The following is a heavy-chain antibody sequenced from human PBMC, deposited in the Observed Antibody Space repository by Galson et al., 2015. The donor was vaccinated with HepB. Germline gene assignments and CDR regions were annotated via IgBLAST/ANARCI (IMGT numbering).Heavy chain of an antibody. J-gene: IGHJ3*02. CDR2: ISGSGGST. V-gene: IGHV3-23*01. CDR3: AKGGRYYDSSGYHGVHDAFDI. D-gene: IGHD3-22*01. CDR1: GFTFSSYA. Sequence: LRLSCAASGFTFSSYAMSWVRQAPGKGLEWVSAISGSGGSTYYADSVKGRFTISRDNSKNTLYLQMNSLRAEDTAVYYCAKGGRYYDSSGYHGVHDAFDIWGQGTMVTVSS.